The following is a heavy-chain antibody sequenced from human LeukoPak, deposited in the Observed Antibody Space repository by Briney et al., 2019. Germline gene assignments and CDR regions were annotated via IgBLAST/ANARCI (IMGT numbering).Heavy chain of an antibody. J-gene: IGHJ5*02. V-gene: IGHV4-4*07. D-gene: IGHD1-26*01. Sequence: SETLSLTCTVSGGPISSYYWSWIRQPAGKGLEWIGRIYTSGSTNYNPSLKSRVTMSVDTSKNQFSLKLSSVTAADTAVYYCATNSGSYGWFDPWGQGTLVTVSS. CDR1: GGPISSYY. CDR2: IYTSGST. CDR3: ATNSGSYGWFDP.